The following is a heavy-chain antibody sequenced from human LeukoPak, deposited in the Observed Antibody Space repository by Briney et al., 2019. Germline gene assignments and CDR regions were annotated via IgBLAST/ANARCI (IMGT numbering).Heavy chain of an antibody. V-gene: IGHV1-18*01. Sequence: GASVKVSCKASGYTFTSYGISWVRQAPGQGLEWMGWISAYNGNTNYAQKLQGRVTMTTDTSTSTAYMEVSGLTSDDTAVYYCARDIYGEYVGFDFWGQGTLVTVSA. J-gene: IGHJ4*02. D-gene: IGHD4/OR15-4a*01. CDR1: GYTFTSYG. CDR2: ISAYNGNT. CDR3: ARDIYGEYVGFDF.